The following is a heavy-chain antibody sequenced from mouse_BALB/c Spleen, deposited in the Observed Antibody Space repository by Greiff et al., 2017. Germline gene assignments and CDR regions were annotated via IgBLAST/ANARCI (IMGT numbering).Heavy chain of an antibody. Sequence: VQLQQSGAELVRSGASVKLSCTASGFNIKDYYMHWVKQRPEQGLEWIGWIDPENGDTEYAPKFQGKATMTADTSSNTAYLQFSSLTSEDTAVYYCNKGDYGSSFFDYWGQGTTLTVSS. CDR1: GFNIKDYY. D-gene: IGHD1-1*01. CDR3: NKGDYGSSFFDY. CDR2: IDPENGDT. J-gene: IGHJ2*01. V-gene: IGHV14-4*02.